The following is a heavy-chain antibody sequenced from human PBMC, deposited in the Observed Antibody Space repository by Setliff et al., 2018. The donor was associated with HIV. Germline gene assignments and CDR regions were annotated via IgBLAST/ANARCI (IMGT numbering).Heavy chain of an antibody. V-gene: IGHV3-23*01. Sequence: GGSLRLSCAASGFTFNTYAMSWVRQAPGKGLEWVSVISGSGGSTFYADSVKGRFTISRDNSKNTLYLQMNGLRVEDTAVYYCAKDGISGGAYPPYYFDCWGHGTLVTVSS. CDR1: GFTFNTYA. CDR3: AKDGISGGAYPPYYFDC. J-gene: IGHJ4*01. CDR2: ISGSGGST. D-gene: IGHD2-15*01.